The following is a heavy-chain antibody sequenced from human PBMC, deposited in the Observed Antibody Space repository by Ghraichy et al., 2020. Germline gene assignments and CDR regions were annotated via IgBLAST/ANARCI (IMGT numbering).Heavy chain of an antibody. V-gene: IGHV3-23*01. D-gene: IGHD4-17*01. J-gene: IGHJ4*02. CDR1: GFTFSSYA. CDR3: AKLWATVTTYFDY. Sequence: GESLNISCAASGFTFSSYAMSWVRQAPGKGLEWVSAISGSGGSTYYADSVKGRFTISRDNSKNTLYLQMNSLRAEDTAVYYCAKLWATVTTYFDYWGQGTLVTVSS. CDR2: ISGSGGST.